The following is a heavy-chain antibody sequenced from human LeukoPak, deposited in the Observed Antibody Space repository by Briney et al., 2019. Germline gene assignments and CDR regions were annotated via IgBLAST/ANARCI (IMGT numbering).Heavy chain of an antibody. J-gene: IGHJ4*02. CDR1: GFTFSTNA. CDR3: AKDVRKWESLHFFDY. Sequence: PGGSLRLSCLTSGFTFSTNAMSWVRQAPGKGLEWISGISGSGASTYYADSVTGRFTISRDNSRNTLYLQMNSLRGDDTAVYYCAKDVRKWESLHFFDYWGQGTLVTVSS. D-gene: IGHD1-26*01. V-gene: IGHV3-23*01. CDR2: ISGSGAST.